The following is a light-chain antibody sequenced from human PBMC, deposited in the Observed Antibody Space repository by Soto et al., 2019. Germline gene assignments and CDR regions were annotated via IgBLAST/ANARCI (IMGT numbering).Light chain of an antibody. J-gene: IGKJ4*01. Sequence: EIVLTQSPATLSLSPGERATLACRASQSVSSYLAWYQHKPGQAPRLLIIDASNKATGIPARFSGSGSGTSXXXAXXXLEPEDFXXYYCQQRSNWPLTFGGRTKVEIK. V-gene: IGKV3-11*01. CDR3: QQRSNWPLT. CDR2: DAS. CDR1: QSVSSY.